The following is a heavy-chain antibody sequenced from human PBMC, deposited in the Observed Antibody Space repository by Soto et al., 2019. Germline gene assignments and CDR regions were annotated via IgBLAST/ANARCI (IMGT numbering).Heavy chain of an antibody. Sequence: GGSLRLSCAASGFTFSRYAMSWVRQAPGKGLEWVSAISGSGGSTYYADSVKGRFTISRDNSKNTLYLQMNSLRAEDTAVYYCAKDQGYCSGGSCRFDAFDIWGQGTMVTVSS. J-gene: IGHJ3*02. V-gene: IGHV3-23*01. D-gene: IGHD2-15*01. CDR3: AKDQGYCSGGSCRFDAFDI. CDR2: ISGSGGST. CDR1: GFTFSRYA.